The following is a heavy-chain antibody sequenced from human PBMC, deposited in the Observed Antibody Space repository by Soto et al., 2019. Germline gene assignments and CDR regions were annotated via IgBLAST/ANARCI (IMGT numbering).Heavy chain of an antibody. Sequence: SETLSLTCTVSGGSNSSSTYYWGWIRQPPGKGLEWIGRIYYSGSTYYNPSLKSRVTISVDTSKNQFSLKLSSVTAADTAVYYCARVFGFGGMDVWGQGTTVTVSS. D-gene: IGHD3-10*01. CDR1: GGSNSSSTYY. CDR3: ARVFGFGGMDV. CDR2: IYYSGST. V-gene: IGHV4-39*07. J-gene: IGHJ6*02.